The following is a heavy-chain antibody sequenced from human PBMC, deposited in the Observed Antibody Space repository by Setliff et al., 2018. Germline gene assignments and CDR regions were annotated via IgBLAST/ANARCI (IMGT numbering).Heavy chain of an antibody. CDR2: VKSKSEGGTT. CDR1: GFTFSNAW. V-gene: IGHV3-15*05. Sequence: PGGSLRLSCAASGFTFSNAWMSWVRQAPGKGLEWVGRVKSKSEGGTTHYAGPVKGRITVSRDDSKNTLYLDLNSLQIEDTAVYYCTRDWDAALANWGQGTLVTVSS. D-gene: IGHD5-18*01. CDR3: TRDWDAALAN. J-gene: IGHJ4*02.